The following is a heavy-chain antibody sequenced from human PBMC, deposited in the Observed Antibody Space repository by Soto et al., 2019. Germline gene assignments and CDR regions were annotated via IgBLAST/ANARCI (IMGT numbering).Heavy chain of an antibody. D-gene: IGHD5-18*01. CDR3: AGDSTWIPYYHYGMDV. CDR1: GFSVSSNY. CDR2: IYSGGNT. V-gene: IGHV3-53*01. Sequence: EVQLVESGGGLIQPGGSLRLSCAASGFSVSSNYMSWVRQAPGKGLEWVSVIYSGGNTNYADSVKGRSTISRDNSKNTLYLQMNSLRAEDTAVYYCAGDSTWIPYYHYGMDVWGQGTTVTVSS. J-gene: IGHJ6*02.